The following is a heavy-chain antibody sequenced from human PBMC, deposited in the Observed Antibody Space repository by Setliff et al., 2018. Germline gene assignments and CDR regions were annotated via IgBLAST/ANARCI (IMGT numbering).Heavy chain of an antibody. J-gene: IGHJ4*02. CDR2: ISAYDGNT. CDR3: ARGRDFWSGYLVY. D-gene: IGHD3-3*01. V-gene: IGHV1-18*01. CDR1: GGTFSSYA. Sequence: ASVKVSCKASGGTFSSYAISWVRQAPGQGLEWMGWISAYDGNTHYAQNLQGRVTMTTDTSTSTAYMELRSLRSDDTAVYYCARGRDFWSGYLVYWGQGTLVTVSS.